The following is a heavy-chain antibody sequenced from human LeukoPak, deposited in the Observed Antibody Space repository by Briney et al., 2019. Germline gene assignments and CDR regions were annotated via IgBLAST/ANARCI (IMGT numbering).Heavy chain of an antibody. D-gene: IGHD6-13*01. CDR1: GFTFSSYA. Sequence: SGGSLRLSCAASGFTFSSYAMHWVSQAPGKGLEYVSAISSNGGSTYYANSVKGRFTISRDNSKNTLYLQMGSLRAEDMAVYYCGRAMIGRGYSSSWTPNDAFDIWGQGTMVTVSS. J-gene: IGHJ3*02. CDR3: GRAMIGRGYSSSWTPNDAFDI. CDR2: ISSNGGST. V-gene: IGHV3-64*01.